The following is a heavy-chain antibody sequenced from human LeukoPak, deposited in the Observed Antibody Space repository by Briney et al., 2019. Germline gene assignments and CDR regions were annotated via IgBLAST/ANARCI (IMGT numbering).Heavy chain of an antibody. V-gene: IGHV4-61*08. CDR2: IYYSGST. Sequence: SETLSLTCTVSGGSISSGDYYWSWIRQPPGKGLEWIGYIYYSGSTNYNPSLKSRVTISVDTSKNQFSLKLSSVTAADTAVYYCARDIAAAGGWFDPWGQGTLVTVSS. J-gene: IGHJ5*02. D-gene: IGHD6-13*01. CDR1: GGSISSGDYY. CDR3: ARDIAAAGGWFDP.